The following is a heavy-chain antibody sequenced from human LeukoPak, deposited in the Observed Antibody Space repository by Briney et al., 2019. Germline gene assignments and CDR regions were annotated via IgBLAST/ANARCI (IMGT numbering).Heavy chain of an antibody. CDR3: ARDLPFTDYGDRTDY. D-gene: IGHD4-17*01. Sequence: GASVKVSCKASGYTFTCYYMHWVRQAPGQGLEWMGWINPNSGGTNYAQKFQGRVTMTRDTSISTAYMELSRLRSDDTAVYYCARDLPFTDYGDRTDYWGQGTLVTVSS. V-gene: IGHV1-2*02. J-gene: IGHJ4*02. CDR1: GYTFTCYY. CDR2: INPNSGGT.